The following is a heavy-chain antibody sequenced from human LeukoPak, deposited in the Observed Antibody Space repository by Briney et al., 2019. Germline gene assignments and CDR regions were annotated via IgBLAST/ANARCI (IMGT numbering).Heavy chain of an antibody. D-gene: IGHD2-2*01. V-gene: IGHV3-66*01. CDR2: IYSGGST. CDR3: ARARCSSTSCLPGAFDI. J-gene: IGHJ3*02. CDR1: GFTVSSNY. Sequence: GTSLRLSCAASGFTVSSNYMSWVRQAPGKGLEWVSVIYSGGSTYYADSVKGRFTISRDNSKNTLYLQMNSLRAEDTAVYYCARARCSSTSCLPGAFDIWGQGTMVTVSS.